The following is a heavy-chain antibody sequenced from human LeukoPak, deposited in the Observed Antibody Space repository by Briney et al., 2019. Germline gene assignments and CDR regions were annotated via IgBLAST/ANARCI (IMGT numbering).Heavy chain of an antibody. Sequence: ASVKVSCKTSGYTFTDYYMLWVRQAPGQGLEWMGIINPSSGSTTYAQKFQGRVTMTRDTSTSTVYMELSSLRSEDTAVYYCARGYSSGLDYWGQGTLVTVSS. CDR3: ARGYSSGLDY. V-gene: IGHV1-46*01. CDR1: GYTFTDYY. J-gene: IGHJ4*02. CDR2: INPSSGST. D-gene: IGHD6-25*01.